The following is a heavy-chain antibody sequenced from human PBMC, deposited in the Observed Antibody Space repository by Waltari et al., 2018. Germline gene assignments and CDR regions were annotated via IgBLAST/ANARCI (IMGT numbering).Heavy chain of an antibody. D-gene: IGHD2-15*01. CDR1: GGSISSSSYY. CDR3: ASGSYCSGGSCYPVY. Sequence: QLQLQESGPGLVKPSETLSLTCTVSGGSISSSSYYWGWIRQPPGQGLEWMGGIYYSGGTVYNPSLKRRVTISVQTAKSQFALKLSSVTAADTAVYYCASGSYCSGGSCYPVYWGQGTLVTVSA. J-gene: IGHJ4*02. V-gene: IGHV4-39*01. CDR2: IYYSGGT.